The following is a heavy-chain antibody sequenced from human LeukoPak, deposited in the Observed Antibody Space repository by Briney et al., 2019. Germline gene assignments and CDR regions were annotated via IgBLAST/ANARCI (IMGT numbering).Heavy chain of an antibody. D-gene: IGHD3-22*01. V-gene: IGHV5-51*01. J-gene: IGHJ5*02. CDR1: GYSFTSYW. Sequence: GESLKISCKGSGYSFTSYWIGWVRQMPGKGLEWMGIIYPGDSDTRYSASFQGQVTISADKSISTAYLQWSSLKASDTAMYYCARRARGYYDSSGYYCVDWFDPWGQGTLVTVSS. CDR3: ARRARGYYDSSGYYCVDWFDP. CDR2: IYPGDSDT.